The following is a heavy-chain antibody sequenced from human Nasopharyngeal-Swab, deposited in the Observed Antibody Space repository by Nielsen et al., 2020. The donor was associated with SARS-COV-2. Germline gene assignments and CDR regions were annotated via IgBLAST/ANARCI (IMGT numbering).Heavy chain of an antibody. J-gene: IGHJ4*02. D-gene: IGHD3-3*01. V-gene: IGHV5-51*01. CDR2: IYPGDSDT. CDR3: ARHLPTYDFWSGSIRTGFDY. Sequence: KVSCKGSGYSFTSYWIGWVRQMPGKGLEWMGIIYPGDSDTRYSPSFQGQVTISADKSISTAYLQWSSLKASDTAIYYCARHLPTYDFWSGSIRTGFDYWGQGTLVTVSS. CDR1: GYSFTSYW.